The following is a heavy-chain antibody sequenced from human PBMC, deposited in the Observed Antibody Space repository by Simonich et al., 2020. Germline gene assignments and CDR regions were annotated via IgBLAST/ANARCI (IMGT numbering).Heavy chain of an antibody. J-gene: IGHJ6*03. CDR1: GYTFTGYY. CDR2: INPSSGGT. D-gene: IGHD1-26*01. CDR3: ARDLRGSYYYYYYMDV. V-gene: IGHV1-2*02. Sequence: QVQLVQSGAEVKKPGASVKVSCKASGYTFTGYYMHWVRQAPGQGLEWMGRINPSSGGTNYAQKFQGRVTMTRDTSISTAYMELSRLRSDDTAVYYCARDLRGSYYYYYYMDVWGKGTTVTVSS.